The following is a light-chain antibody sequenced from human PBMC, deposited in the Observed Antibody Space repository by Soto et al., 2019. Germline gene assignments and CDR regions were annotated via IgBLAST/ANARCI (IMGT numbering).Light chain of an antibody. CDR2: EVS. J-gene: IGLJ2*01. Sequence: QSVLTQPASVSGSPGQSITISCTGTSSDVGGYNYVSWYQQHPGKAPKLMIYEVSNRPSGVSNRFSGSKSGNTASLTISGLQAEDEADYYCSSFVGAPVIFGGGTKVTVL. V-gene: IGLV2-14*01. CDR1: SSDVGGYNY. CDR3: SSFVGAPVI.